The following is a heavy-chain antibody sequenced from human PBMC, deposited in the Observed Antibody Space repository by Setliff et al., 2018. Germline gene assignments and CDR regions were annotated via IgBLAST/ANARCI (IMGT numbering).Heavy chain of an antibody. Sequence: SETLSLTCTVYGGSFSNNYWGWIRQSPGKGMEWSGEINDSGTTNDSPTLKSRVTISLDASTKQFPLKLRSVSAADTAVYYCRYWGGYYNNDYWGQGTLVTVSS. J-gene: IGHJ4*02. V-gene: IGHV4-34*01. CDR1: GGSFSNNY. CDR2: INDSGTT. D-gene: IGHD3-3*01. CDR3: RYWGGYYNNDY.